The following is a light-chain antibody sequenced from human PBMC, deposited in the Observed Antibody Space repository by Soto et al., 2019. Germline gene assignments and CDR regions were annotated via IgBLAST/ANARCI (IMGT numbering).Light chain of an antibody. Sequence: DIQMTQSPSSLSASVGDRVTITCRASQSIASYLNWYQQKPGKAPNLLIYATSTLQSGVPSRFSGSGSGTDFTLTISSLQPEDFATYYWQQSYSILWTFGQGTKVEIK. CDR3: QQSYSILWT. V-gene: IGKV1-39*01. CDR1: QSIASY. CDR2: ATS. J-gene: IGKJ1*01.